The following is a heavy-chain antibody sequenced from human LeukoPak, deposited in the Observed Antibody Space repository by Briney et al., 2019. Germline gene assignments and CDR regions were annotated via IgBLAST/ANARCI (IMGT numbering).Heavy chain of an antibody. CDR3: ARDYGWLQFDF. J-gene: IGHJ4*02. Sequence: PGGSLRLSCAASGFTFSNYWMNWVRQAPEKGLEWVAIIKQDGSEKRYVDSVKGRFTISRDNAKNSLFLQMNSLRADDTAVYYCARDYGWLQFDFWGQGTLVAVSS. D-gene: IGHD6-19*01. CDR2: IKQDGSEK. CDR1: GFTFSNYW. V-gene: IGHV3-7*01.